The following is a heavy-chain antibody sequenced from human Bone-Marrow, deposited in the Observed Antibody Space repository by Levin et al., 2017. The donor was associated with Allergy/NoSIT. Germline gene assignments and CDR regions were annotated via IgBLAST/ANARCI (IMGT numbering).Heavy chain of an antibody. CDR2: ISSSGFSI. J-gene: IGHJ6*02. Sequence: GGSLRLSCAASGFTFSDHYITWIRQRPGKGLEWVSYISSSGFSIHYADSVKGRVTISRDNAKKSMYLEMNSLGGEDTAVYYCARSSKSGFYYGLDVWGQGTTVTVFS. CDR1: GFTFSDHY. V-gene: IGHV3-11*01. D-gene: IGHD4-11*01. CDR3: ARSSKSGFYYGLDV.